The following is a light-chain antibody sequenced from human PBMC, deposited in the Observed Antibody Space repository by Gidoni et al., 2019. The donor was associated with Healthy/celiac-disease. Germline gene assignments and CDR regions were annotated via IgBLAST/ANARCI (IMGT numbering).Light chain of an antibody. V-gene: IGKV1-5*03. CDR1: QSISSW. CDR2: KAS. J-gene: IGKJ2*01. CDR3: QQYNSDPYT. Sequence: DIQMTQSPSTLSASVGDRVTITCRARQSISSWLSGYQPRPGKAPKLLIYKASSVESGVPSRFSGIGSGTEFTLTISSLQPDDFATYYGQQYNSDPYTFGQGAKLEIK.